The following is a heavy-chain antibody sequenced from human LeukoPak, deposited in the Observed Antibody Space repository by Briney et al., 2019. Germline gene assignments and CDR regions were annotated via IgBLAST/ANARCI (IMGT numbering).Heavy chain of an antibody. CDR3: ALDYDTSGYSH. V-gene: IGHV3-7*01. D-gene: IGHD3-22*01. CDR2: INQDGSEK. J-gene: IGHJ4*02. CDR1: GFTFSGYW. Sequence: GGSLRLSCAASGFTFSGYWMGWVRQAPGKGLEWVAHINQDGSEKSYVESVKGRFTISRDNAKNSLYLQMNNLRAEDTAVYYCALDYDTSGYSHWGQGALVTVSS.